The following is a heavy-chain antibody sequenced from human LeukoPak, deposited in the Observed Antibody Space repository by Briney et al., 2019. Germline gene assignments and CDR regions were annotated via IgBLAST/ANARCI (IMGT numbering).Heavy chain of an antibody. V-gene: IGHV1-8*01. D-gene: IGHD3-22*01. CDR3: ARSPKYYYDSSGYYGMDV. Sequence: EASVKVSCKASGHSFTSCDINWVRQATGQGLEWMGWMNPNSGNTDYAQKFQGRVTLTRNTSISTAYMELSSLRSEDTAVYYCARSPKYYYDSSGYYGMDVWGQGTTVTVSS. CDR1: GHSFTSCD. J-gene: IGHJ6*02. CDR2: MNPNSGNT.